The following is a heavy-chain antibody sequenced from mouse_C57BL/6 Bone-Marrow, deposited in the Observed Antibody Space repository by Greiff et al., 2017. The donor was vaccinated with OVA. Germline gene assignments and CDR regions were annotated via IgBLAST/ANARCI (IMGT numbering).Heavy chain of an antibody. Sequence: QVQLQQPGAELVKPGASVKLSCKASGYTFTSYWMQWVKQRPGQGLEWIGEIDPSDSYPNYNQKFKGKATLTVDTSSSTAYMQLSSLTSEDSAVYYCARRAYGSSYYWYFDVWGTGTTVTVSS. J-gene: IGHJ1*03. CDR3: ARRAYGSSYYWYFDV. CDR1: GYTFTSYW. CDR2: IDPSDSYP. V-gene: IGHV1-50*01. D-gene: IGHD1-1*01.